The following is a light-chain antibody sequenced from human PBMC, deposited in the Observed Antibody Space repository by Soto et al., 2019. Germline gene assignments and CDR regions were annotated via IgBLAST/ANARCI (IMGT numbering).Light chain of an antibody. Sequence: EIVMTQSPATLSVSPGESATLSCRASQRISRNLAWYQXXPXXXPXXXXXXXSTRATAIPARFSGSGSETEFTLTIISLQSEDFAVYYCQQYGSSGTFGQGTKVEIK. CDR2: XXS. CDR1: QRISRN. J-gene: IGKJ1*01. V-gene: IGKV3-15*01. CDR3: QQYGSSGT.